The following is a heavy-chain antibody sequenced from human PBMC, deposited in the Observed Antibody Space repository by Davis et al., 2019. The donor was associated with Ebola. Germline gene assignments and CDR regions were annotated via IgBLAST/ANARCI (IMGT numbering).Heavy chain of an antibody. CDR1: SAFICSQSW. V-gene: IGHV3-7*04. J-gene: IGHJ6*02. CDR2: INSDGNEI. Sequence: GESLKISCVGSSAFICSQSWMTWVRQAPGKGLEWVASINSDGNEIYYADSMKGRFAISRDHAESTLYLQMHSLTAEDTALSYCARGQYAMDIWGQGSTVTVSS. CDR3: ARGQYAMDI.